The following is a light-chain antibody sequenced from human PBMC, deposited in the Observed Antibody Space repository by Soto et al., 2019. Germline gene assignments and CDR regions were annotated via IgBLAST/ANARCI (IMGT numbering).Light chain of an antibody. Sequence: IQLTQSPSSLSASVGDRVTFTCRASEDISSYLVLYQQKPGAAPKLLIYAASALHSGVPSRFSGSGSGTDFTLTISSLHPEDFAVYFCQQFKNYPITFGQGTRLEIK. J-gene: IGKJ5*01. CDR1: EDISSY. CDR2: AAS. V-gene: IGKV1-9*01. CDR3: QQFKNYPIT.